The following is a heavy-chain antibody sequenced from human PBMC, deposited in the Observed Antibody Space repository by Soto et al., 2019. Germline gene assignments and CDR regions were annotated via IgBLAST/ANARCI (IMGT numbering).Heavy chain of an antibody. J-gene: IGHJ3*01. CDR1: GGNVSSNRVA. D-gene: IGHD2-15*01. CDR2: TYYRSKLYN. Sequence: SQTLSLTYVISGGNVSSNRVAWNWIRQSPSRGLEWLGRTYYRSKLYNNYAVSVKSRITINPDTSKNQFSLQLNSVSPEDTAVYYCASLHSGASDSYDVWGQGTMVPVSS. V-gene: IGHV6-1*01. CDR3: ASLHSGASDSYDV.